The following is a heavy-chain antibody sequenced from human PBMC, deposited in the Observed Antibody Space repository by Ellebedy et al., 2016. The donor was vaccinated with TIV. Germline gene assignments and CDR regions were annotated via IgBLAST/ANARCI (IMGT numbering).Heavy chain of an antibody. CDR3: ARGTVALQSLKSFDS. J-gene: IGHJ4*02. Sequence: SETLSLXXAVNGGSFSGHYWTWIRQTPGKGLEWIGEINDSGSSNYDPTLKSRVTISVDTSKNQFSLKMRSLTAADTAIYYCARGTVALQSLKSFDSWGQGSVVRVSS. V-gene: IGHV4-34*01. CDR2: INDSGSS. CDR1: GGSFSGHY. D-gene: IGHD6-19*01.